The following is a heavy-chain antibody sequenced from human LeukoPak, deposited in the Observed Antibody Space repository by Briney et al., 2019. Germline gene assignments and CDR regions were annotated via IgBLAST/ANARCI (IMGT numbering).Heavy chain of an antibody. J-gene: IGHJ6*02. D-gene: IGHD4-23*01. Sequence: SLTLTCAASGCTFSSYSMHWIRQPPGKGLEWVALIWYDGSNEYYAYSVKGRFTISRENSKNTVYLQMNSLRADDTAVYYCARGRTCGGNLPYPYGMDVWGQETTVTVS. V-gene: IGHV3-33*01. CDR2: IWYDGSNE. CDR1: GCTFSSYS. CDR3: ARGRTCGGNLPYPYGMDV.